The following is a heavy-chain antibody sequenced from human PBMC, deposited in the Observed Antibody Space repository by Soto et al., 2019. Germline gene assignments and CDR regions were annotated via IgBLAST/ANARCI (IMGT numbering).Heavy chain of an antibody. D-gene: IGHD3-3*01. Sequence: QVQLVESGGGVVQPGRSLRLSCAASGFTFSSYGMHWVRQAPGKGLEWVAVISYDGSNKYYVDSVKGRFTISRDNSKNTLYLQMNSLRAEDTAVYYCAKAHSEWIYGMDVWGQGTTVTVSS. CDR1: GFTFSSYG. CDR2: ISYDGSNK. CDR3: AKAHSEWIYGMDV. V-gene: IGHV3-30*18. J-gene: IGHJ6*02.